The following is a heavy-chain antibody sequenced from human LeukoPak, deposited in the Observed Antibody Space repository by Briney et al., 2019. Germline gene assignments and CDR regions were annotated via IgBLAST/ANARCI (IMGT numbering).Heavy chain of an antibody. J-gene: IGHJ5*01. D-gene: IGHD2-15*01. Sequence: SETLSLTCAVYGGSFSGYYWNWIRQPPGKGLEWIGEIKHSGSTNYNPSLKSRVTVSADTSKHQFSLKLSSVTAADTAVYYCARVWIYCTGGSCYSSWFDSWGQGTLVTVSS. CDR2: IKHSGST. V-gene: IGHV4-34*01. CDR3: ARVWIYCTGGSCYSSWFDS. CDR1: GGSFSGYY.